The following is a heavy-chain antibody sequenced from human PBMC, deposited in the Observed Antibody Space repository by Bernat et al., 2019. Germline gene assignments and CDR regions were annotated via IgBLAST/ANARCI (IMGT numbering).Heavy chain of an antibody. CDR2: IYYSGNT. CDR1: GGSISSYY. Sequence: QVQLQESGPGLVKPSETLSLTCTVSGGSISSYYWSWIRQPPGKGLEWIGYIYYSGNTDYNPSLKSRVTISVDTSKIQFSLKLSSVTAADTAVYYCARHSGRGWDYYFDYWGQGTLVTVSS. CDR3: ARHSGRGWDYYFDY. D-gene: IGHD3-10*01. J-gene: IGHJ4*02. V-gene: IGHV4-59*08.